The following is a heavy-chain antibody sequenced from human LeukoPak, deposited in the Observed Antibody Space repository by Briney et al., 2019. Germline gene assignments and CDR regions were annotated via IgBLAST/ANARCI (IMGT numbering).Heavy chain of an antibody. D-gene: IGHD1-26*01. V-gene: IGHV3-7*03. CDR3: ARDFAYRRLDY. Sequence: GGSLRLSCAASGFTFSSYWMNWVRQAPGKGLEWVASINPDGSAKYYVDSVKGRFTISRDNTENSLYLQMNSLRAEDTAVYYCARDFAYRRLDYWGQGTLVTVSS. CDR1: GFTFSSYW. CDR2: INPDGSAK. J-gene: IGHJ4*02.